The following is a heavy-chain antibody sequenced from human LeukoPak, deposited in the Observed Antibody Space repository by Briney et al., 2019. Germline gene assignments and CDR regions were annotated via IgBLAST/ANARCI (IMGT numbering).Heavy chain of an antibody. D-gene: IGHD5-12*01. J-gene: IGHJ5*02. CDR1: GGSISSGGYY. Sequence: SETLSLTCTVSGGSISSGGYYWSWIRQPAGKGLEWIGRIHTSGSTNYNPSLKSRVTISVDTSKNQFSLKLSSVTAADTAVYYCARERGYSGYDSRYSYGYLDPWGQGTLVTVSS. V-gene: IGHV4-61*02. CDR2: IHTSGST. CDR3: ARERGYSGYDSRYSYGYLDP.